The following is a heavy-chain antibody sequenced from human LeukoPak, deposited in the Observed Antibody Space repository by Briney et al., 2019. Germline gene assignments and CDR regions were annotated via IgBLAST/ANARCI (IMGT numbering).Heavy chain of an antibody. V-gene: IGHV1-2*02. CDR1: GYTFTGYY. CDR3: ARSARTPENWFDP. CDR2: INPNSGGT. J-gene: IGHJ5*02. D-gene: IGHD1-14*01. Sequence: ASVKVSCKASGYTFTGYYMHWVRQAPGQGLQWMGWINPNSGGTNYAQKFQGRVTMTRDTSISTAYMELSRLRSDDTAVYYCARSARTPENWFDPWGQGTLVTVSS.